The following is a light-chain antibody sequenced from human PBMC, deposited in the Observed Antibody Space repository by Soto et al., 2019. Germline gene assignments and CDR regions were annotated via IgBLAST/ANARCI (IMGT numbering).Light chain of an antibody. Sequence: EIVMTQSPATLSVSPGERATLSCRASQSVGSNLAWYQQKPGQAPRLLIYGASTRANGIPARFGGTGSGTEFTLTISSLQSDDFALYYCQQYTKWPRFGPGTKVDIK. V-gene: IGKV3-15*01. CDR1: QSVGSN. CDR3: QQYTKWPR. J-gene: IGKJ3*01. CDR2: GAS.